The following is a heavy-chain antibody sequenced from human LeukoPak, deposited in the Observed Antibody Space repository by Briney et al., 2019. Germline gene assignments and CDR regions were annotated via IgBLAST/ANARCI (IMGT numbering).Heavy chain of an antibody. CDR3: ARSLAAADAYYYYMDV. V-gene: IGHV1-24*01. Sequence: ASVKVSCKVSGYTLTELSMHWVRQAPGKGLEWMGGFDPEDGETIYAQKFQGRVTMTEDTSTDTAYMELSSLRSEDTAVYYCARSLAAADAYYYYMDVWGKGTTVTISS. CDR2: FDPEDGET. J-gene: IGHJ6*03. CDR1: GYTLTELS. D-gene: IGHD2-15*01.